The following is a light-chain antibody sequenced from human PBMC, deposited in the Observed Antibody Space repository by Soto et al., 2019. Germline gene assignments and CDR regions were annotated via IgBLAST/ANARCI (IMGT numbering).Light chain of an antibody. CDR2: DVN. CDR1: ISDIGGYNF. CDR3: SSYAGSSTFVV. Sequence: QSALTQPASVSGSPGQSITISCTGTISDIGGYNFISWYQHHPGKAPKLVIYDVNNRPSGISYRFSGSKSGNTASLTISGLQAEDEADYYCSSYAGSSTFVVFGGGTKLTVL. V-gene: IGLV2-23*02. J-gene: IGLJ2*01.